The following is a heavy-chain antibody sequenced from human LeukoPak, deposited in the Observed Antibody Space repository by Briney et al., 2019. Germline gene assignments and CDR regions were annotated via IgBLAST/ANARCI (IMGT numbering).Heavy chain of an antibody. CDR2: ISWNSGSI. Sequence: PGRSLRLSCAASGFTFDDYAMHWVRQAPGKGLEWVSGISWNSGSIGYADSVKGRFTISRDNAKNSLYLQMNSLRAEDTALYYCAKDNAQDVGDDAFDIWGQGTMVTVSS. D-gene: IGHD2-2*01. CDR1: GFTFDDYA. CDR3: AKDNAQDVGDDAFDI. J-gene: IGHJ3*02. V-gene: IGHV3-9*01.